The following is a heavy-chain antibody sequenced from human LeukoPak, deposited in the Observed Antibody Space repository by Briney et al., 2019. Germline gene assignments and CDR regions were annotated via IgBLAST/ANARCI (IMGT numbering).Heavy chain of an antibody. CDR1: GGTFSSYT. CDR2: IIPILGIA. CDR3: ARYSGCYYDFWSGYFDY. D-gene: IGHD3-3*01. J-gene: IGHJ4*02. Sequence: SVKVSCKXSGGTFSSYTISWVRQAPGQGLEWMGRIIPILGIANYSQKFQGRVTITADKSTSTAYMELSSLRSEDTAVYYCARYSGCYYDFWSGYFDYWGQGTLVTVSS. V-gene: IGHV1-69*02.